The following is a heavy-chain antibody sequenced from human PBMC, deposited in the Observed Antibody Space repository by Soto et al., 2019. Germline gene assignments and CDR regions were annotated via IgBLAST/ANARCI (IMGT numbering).Heavy chain of an antibody. D-gene: IGHD3-22*01. CDR3: ARVPYDTTGYYAF. J-gene: IGHJ4*02. CDR2: IDPTHGST. Sequence: QVQLVQSGAEVKKPGASVRVSCKAAGYTFTTYYMHWVRQAPGQGLEWMGVIDPTHGSTTYAQKFQGRVTMTSDTSTNTVYMELSSLKSEDTPVYYCARVPYDTTGYYAFWGQGTLVTVSS. CDR1: GYTFTTYY. V-gene: IGHV1-46*01.